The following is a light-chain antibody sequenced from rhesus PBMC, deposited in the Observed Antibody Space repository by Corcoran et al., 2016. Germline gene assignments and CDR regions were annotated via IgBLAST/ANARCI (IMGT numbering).Light chain of an antibody. CDR3: QQGYSSPLP. CDR1: QSDGSY. CDR2: GAS. Sequence: ETVVTQSPATLSLSPGERATLSCRASQSDGSYLAWYQQKPGQAPRLLIYGASSRAPGIPDRFRGRGCGTDFTLPISSLPPEYFAAYYCQQGYSSPLPFGGGTKVELK. V-gene: IGKV3-24*04. J-gene: IGKJ4*01.